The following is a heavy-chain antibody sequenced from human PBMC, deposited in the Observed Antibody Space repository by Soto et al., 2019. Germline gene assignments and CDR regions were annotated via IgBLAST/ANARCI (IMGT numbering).Heavy chain of an antibody. CDR3: AREDPLAYCGGDCHNDDAFDI. CDR1: GGSISSYY. Sequence: PSETLSLTCTVSGGSISSYYWSWIRQPPGKGLEWIGYIYYSGSTNYNPSLKSRVTISVDTSKNQFSLKLSSVTAADTAVYYCAREDPLAYCGGDCHNDDAFDIWGQGTMVTV. J-gene: IGHJ3*02. CDR2: IYYSGST. D-gene: IGHD2-21*02. V-gene: IGHV4-59*01.